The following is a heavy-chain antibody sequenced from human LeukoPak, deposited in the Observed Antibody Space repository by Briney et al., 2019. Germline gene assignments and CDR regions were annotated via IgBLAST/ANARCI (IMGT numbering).Heavy chain of an antibody. J-gene: IGHJ6*02. D-gene: IGHD2-2*01. Sequence: GESLNISCKGSGYSFTSYWIGWVRQMPGKGLEWMGIIYPGDSDTRYSPSFQGQVTISADKSISTAYLQWSSLKASDTAMYYCARQKTVPAARVRDYYYGMDVWGQGTTVTVSS. CDR3: ARQKTVPAARVRDYYYGMDV. CDR2: IYPGDSDT. V-gene: IGHV5-51*01. CDR1: GYSFTSYW.